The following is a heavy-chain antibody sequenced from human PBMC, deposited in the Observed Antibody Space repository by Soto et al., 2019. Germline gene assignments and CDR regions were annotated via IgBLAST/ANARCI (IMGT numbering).Heavy chain of an antibody. V-gene: IGHV3-30*19. CDR1: GFTFSSYG. D-gene: IGHD3-22*01. CDR3: ARDYYYDSSGPTFDI. Sequence: QVQLVESGGGVVQPGRSLRLSCAASGFTFSSYGMHWVRQAPGKGLEWVAVIWYDGSNKYYADSVKGRFTISRDNSKNTLYLQMNSLRAEDTAVYYCARDYYYDSSGPTFDIWGQGTMVTVSS. J-gene: IGHJ3*02. CDR2: IWYDGSNK.